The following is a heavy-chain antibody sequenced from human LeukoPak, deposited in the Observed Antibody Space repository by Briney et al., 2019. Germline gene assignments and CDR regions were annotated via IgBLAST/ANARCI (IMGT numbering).Heavy chain of an antibody. D-gene: IGHD2-15*01. J-gene: IGHJ5*02. CDR1: GGSFSGYY. Sequence: SETLSPTCAVYGGSFSGYYWSWIRQPPGKGLEWIGEINHSGSTNYNPSLKSRVTISVDTSKNQFSLKLSSVTAADTAVYYCARVNIAVGGGNWFDPWGQGTLVTVSS. CDR3: ARVNIAVGGGNWFDP. V-gene: IGHV4-34*01. CDR2: INHSGST.